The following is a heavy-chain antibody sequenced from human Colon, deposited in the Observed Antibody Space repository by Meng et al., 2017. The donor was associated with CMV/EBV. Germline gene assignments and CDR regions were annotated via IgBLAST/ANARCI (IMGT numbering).Heavy chain of an antibody. CDR3: TTGSVCVGDCFSGKLDY. V-gene: IGHV3-15*01. CDR1: GVIFSNAW. D-gene: IGHD2-21*02. Sequence: EVQLVESGGGLVKPGGSVRLSCAASGVIFSNAWMSWVRQAPGKGLEWVGRIKSMIDGGTTDYPAPVKGRFTISRDDSKNMLYLQMSSLKIEDTAVYYCTTGSVCVGDCFSGKLDYWGQGHLVTVAS. CDR2: IKSMIDGGTT. J-gene: IGHJ4*02.